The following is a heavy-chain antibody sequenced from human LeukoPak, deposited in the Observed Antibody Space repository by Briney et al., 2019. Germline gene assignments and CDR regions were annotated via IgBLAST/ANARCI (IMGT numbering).Heavy chain of an antibody. CDR3: ARDPIVGATISGYYGMDV. D-gene: IGHD1-26*01. Sequence: ASVTLSLTSSGYTFSVYYIHWVRHAPGQGLEWMGWINPKSGGTSYAQKFQDRVTMTRDTSISTAHMELSRLRSDDTAVYYCARDPIVGATISGYYGMDVWGQGTTVTVSS. CDR1: GYTFSVYY. CDR2: INPKSGGT. J-gene: IGHJ6*02. V-gene: IGHV1-2*02.